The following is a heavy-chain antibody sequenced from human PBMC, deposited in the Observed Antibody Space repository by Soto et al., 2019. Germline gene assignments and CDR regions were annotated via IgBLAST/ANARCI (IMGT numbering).Heavy chain of an antibody. CDR2: KHGEGGNI. CDR3: ARDFYGGYTYGPGDY. Sequence: HPGGSLRLPCAASGLMFSAHWRSWVRQAPGKGPEWVANKHGEGGNIDYVDSVTGRFTISRDNAKRSPYLQMHSKRAEDTTVYYCARDFYGGYTYGPGDYWGQGALVTVSS. CDR1: GLMFSAHW. J-gene: IGHJ4*02. D-gene: IGHD5-18*01. V-gene: IGHV3-7*01.